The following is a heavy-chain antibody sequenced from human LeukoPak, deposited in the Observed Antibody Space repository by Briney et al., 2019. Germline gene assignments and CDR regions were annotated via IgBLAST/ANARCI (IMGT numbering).Heavy chain of an antibody. Sequence: PSVEVSCKASGGTFSSYAISCVRQAPGQGLEWMGGIIPIFGTANYAQKFQGRVTITADESTSTAYMELSSLRSEDTAVYYCARGGRFLGNYYYYMDVWGKGTTVTVSS. D-gene: IGHD3-3*01. CDR2: IIPIFGTA. CDR1: GGTFSSYA. J-gene: IGHJ6*03. V-gene: IGHV1-69*01. CDR3: ARGGRFLGNYYYYMDV.